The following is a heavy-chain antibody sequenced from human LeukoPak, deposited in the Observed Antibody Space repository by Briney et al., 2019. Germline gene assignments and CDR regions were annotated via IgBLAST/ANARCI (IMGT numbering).Heavy chain of an antibody. D-gene: IGHD3-3*01. J-gene: IGHJ6*02. V-gene: IGHV3-23*01. CDR2: ISGSGGST. CDR1: GFTFSSYA. Sequence: GGSLRLSCAASGFTFSSYAMSWVRQTPGKGLEWVSAISGSGGSTYYADSVKGRFTISRDNSKNTLFLQMNSLRVEDTAPYYWAKSVPIYFYYGLDVWGQGTTVTVPS. CDR3: AKSVPIYFYYGLDV.